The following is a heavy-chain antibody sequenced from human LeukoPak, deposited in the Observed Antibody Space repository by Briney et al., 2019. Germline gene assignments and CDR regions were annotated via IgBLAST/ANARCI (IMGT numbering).Heavy chain of an antibody. Sequence: PGGSLRLSCAASGFTFSSYSMNWVRQAPGKGLEWVSSISSSSSYIYYADSVKDRFTISRDNAKNSLYLQMNSLGAEDTAVYYCARDGSGSYDAFDIWGQGTMVTVSS. CDR2: ISSSSSYI. CDR3: ARDGSGSYDAFDI. V-gene: IGHV3-21*01. CDR1: GFTFSSYS. J-gene: IGHJ3*02. D-gene: IGHD1-26*01.